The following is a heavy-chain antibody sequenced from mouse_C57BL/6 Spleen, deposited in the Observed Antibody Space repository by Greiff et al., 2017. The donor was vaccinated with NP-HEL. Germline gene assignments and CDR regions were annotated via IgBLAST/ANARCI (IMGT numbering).Heavy chain of an antibody. V-gene: IGHV2-2*01. CDR1: GFSLTSYG. Sequence: QVHVKQSGPGLVQPSQSLSITCTVSGFSLTSYGVHWVRQSPGKGLEWLGVIWSGGSTDYNAAFISRLSISKDNSKSQVFFKMNSLQADDTAIYYCARKAALYAMDYWGQGTSVTVSS. J-gene: IGHJ4*01. CDR3: ARKAALYAMDY. CDR2: IWSGGST.